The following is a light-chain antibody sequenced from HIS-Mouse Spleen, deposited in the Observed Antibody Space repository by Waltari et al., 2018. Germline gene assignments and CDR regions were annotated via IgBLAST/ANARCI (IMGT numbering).Light chain of an antibody. V-gene: IGLV2-23*01. CDR1: SSDVGSYHL. CDR2: EGN. Sequence: QSALTQPASVSGSPGQSITISCTGTSSDVGSYHLVSWYHQHPGKAPKLMIYEGNKRPSGVSNRFSGSKSGNTASLTISGLQAEDEADYYCCSYAGSSTWVFGGGTKLTVL. J-gene: IGLJ3*02. CDR3: CSYAGSSTWV.